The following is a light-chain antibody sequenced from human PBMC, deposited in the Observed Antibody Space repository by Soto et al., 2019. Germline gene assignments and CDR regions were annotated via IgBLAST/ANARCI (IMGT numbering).Light chain of an antibody. Sequence: IQLTQSPSFLSASVGDRVTITCRASQGTSNHFAWFQKKPGKAPSLLLYGSSTLQSGVPLRFSGSQSGTEFTLTIRSLQPEDLASYDCQQYYNYPLTFGPGTKV. CDR2: GSS. V-gene: IGKV1-9*01. J-gene: IGKJ3*01. CDR3: QQYYNYPLT. CDR1: QGTSNH.